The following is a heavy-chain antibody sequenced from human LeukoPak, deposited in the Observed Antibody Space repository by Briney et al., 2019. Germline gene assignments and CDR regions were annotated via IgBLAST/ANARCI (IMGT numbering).Heavy chain of an antibody. CDR2: INHSGST. D-gene: IGHD6-13*01. CDR3: ARGRYSSSWYYYYGMDV. J-gene: IGHJ6*04. V-gene: IGHV4-34*01. Sequence: PSETLSLTCAVYGGSFSGYYWSWIRQPPGKGLEWIGEINHSGSTNCNPSLKSRVTISVDTSKNQFSPKLSSVTAADTAVYYCARGRYSSSWYYYYGMDVWGKGTTVTVSS. CDR1: GGSFSGYY.